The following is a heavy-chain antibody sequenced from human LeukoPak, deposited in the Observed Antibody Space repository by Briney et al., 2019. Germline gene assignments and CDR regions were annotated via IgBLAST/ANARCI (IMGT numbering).Heavy chain of an antibody. Sequence: PGGSLRLSCAASGFTFSSYAMSWVRQAPGKGLEWVSAISGSGGSTYYADSVKGRFTISRDNSKNTLYLQMNSLRAEDTAVYYCAKSKWLLLVHWLSPFDPWGQGTLVTVSS. CDR1: GFTFSSYA. V-gene: IGHV3-23*01. D-gene: IGHD3-9*01. J-gene: IGHJ5*02. CDR2: ISGSGGST. CDR3: AKSKWLLLVHWLSPFDP.